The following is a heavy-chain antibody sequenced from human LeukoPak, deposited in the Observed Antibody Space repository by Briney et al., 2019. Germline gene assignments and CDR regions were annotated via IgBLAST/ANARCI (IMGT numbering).Heavy chain of an antibody. CDR2: FYHGGSS. V-gene: IGHV4-39*01. CDR3: VKSGGYGLIDY. CDR1: GGSISSSSYY. Sequence: SETLSLTCTVSGGSISSSSYYWSWIRQTPGKGLEWIGSFYHGGSSDYNPSLRGRVTINRDTSRNRFSLNLSSVTAADTAVYYCVKSGGYGLIDYWGQGTLVTVSS. D-gene: IGHD6-19*01. J-gene: IGHJ4*02.